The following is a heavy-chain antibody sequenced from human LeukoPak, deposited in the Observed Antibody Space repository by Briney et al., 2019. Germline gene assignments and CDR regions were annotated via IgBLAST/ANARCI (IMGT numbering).Heavy chain of an antibody. Sequence: GRSLRLSCAASGFTFSNYYWMHWVRQAPGKGLVWVSRINSDGSSTSYADSVKGRFTISRDNAKNSLYLQMNSLRAEDMALYYCAKAGVSPHDAFDIWGQGTMVTVSS. CDR2: INSDGSST. D-gene: IGHD4-23*01. CDR1: GFTFSNYYW. J-gene: IGHJ3*02. V-gene: IGHV3-74*01. CDR3: AKAGVSPHDAFDI.